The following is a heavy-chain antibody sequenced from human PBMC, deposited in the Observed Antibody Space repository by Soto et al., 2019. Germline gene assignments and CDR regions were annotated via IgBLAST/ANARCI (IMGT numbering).Heavy chain of an antibody. Sequence: QVQLVESGGGVVQPGRSLRLSCAASGFTFSNYGMHWVRQAPGKGLEWVAFISNDGSNKYYADSVKGRFTISRDNSKNTLWMQMSSLRGEDTALYYCAKGCSGYSCADYWGQLTMVTVSS. CDR2: ISNDGSNK. V-gene: IGHV3-30*18. CDR1: GFTFSNYG. CDR3: AKGCSGYSCADY. D-gene: IGHD2-15*01. J-gene: IGHJ4*02.